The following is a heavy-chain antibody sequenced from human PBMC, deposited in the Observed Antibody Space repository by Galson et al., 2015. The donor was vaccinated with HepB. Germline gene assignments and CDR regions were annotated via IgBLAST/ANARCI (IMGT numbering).Heavy chain of an antibody. CDR1: GFTFSDYS. V-gene: IGHV3-21*01. Sequence: SLRLSCAASGFTFSDYSLNWVRQAPGKGLEWVSSITTVSTNKYYADSVKGRFTISRDNAKNSLYLQMNSLRAEDTAVYYCATSDGYYYYTYMDVWGKGTTVTVSS. CDR3: ATSDGYYYYTYMDV. J-gene: IGHJ6*03. CDR2: ITTVSTNK. D-gene: IGHD5-24*01.